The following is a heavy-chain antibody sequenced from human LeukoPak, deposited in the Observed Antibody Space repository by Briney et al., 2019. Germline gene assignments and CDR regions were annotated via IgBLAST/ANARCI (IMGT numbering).Heavy chain of an antibody. J-gene: IGHJ4*02. CDR2: IYYSGST. CDR1: GGSISGSSYY. Sequence: SETLSLTCTVSGGSISGSSYYWGWIRQPPGKGLEWIGSIYYSGSTYYNPSLKSRVTISVDTSKNQFSLKRSSVTAADTAVYYCARHIAAGITMVRGVIRYFDYWGQGTLVTVSS. D-gene: IGHD3-10*01. V-gene: IGHV4-39*01. CDR3: ARHIAAGITMVRGVIRYFDY.